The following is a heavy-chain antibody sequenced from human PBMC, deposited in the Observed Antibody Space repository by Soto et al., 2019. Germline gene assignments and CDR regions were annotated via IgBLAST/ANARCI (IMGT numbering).Heavy chain of an antibody. CDR1: GFTVSSYA. Sequence: EVQLLESGGGLVQPGGSLRLSGAASGFTVSSYAMSWVRQAPGKGLEWVSAISGSGGSTYYADSVKGRFTISRDNSKNTLYLHMNSLGAEDTAVYYCAKRYDILTGYYLSPYYFDYWGQGTLVTVSS. J-gene: IGHJ4*02. V-gene: IGHV3-23*01. D-gene: IGHD3-9*01. CDR2: ISGSGGST. CDR3: AKRYDILTGYYLSPYYFDY.